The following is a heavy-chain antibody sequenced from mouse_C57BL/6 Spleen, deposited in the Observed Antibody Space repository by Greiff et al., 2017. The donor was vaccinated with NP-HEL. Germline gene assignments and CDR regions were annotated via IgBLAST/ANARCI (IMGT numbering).Heavy chain of an antibody. D-gene: IGHD1-1*01. CDR2: INPNNGGT. Sequence: EVQLQQSGPELVKPGASVKMSCKASGYTFTDYNMHWVKQSHGKSLEWIGYINPNNGGTSYNQKFKGKATLTVNKSSSTAYMELRSLTSEDSAVYYCARSRIYYYGSSPYYYAMDYWGQGTSVTVSS. V-gene: IGHV1-22*01. CDR1: GYTFTDYN. J-gene: IGHJ4*01. CDR3: ARSRIYYYGSSPYYYAMDY.